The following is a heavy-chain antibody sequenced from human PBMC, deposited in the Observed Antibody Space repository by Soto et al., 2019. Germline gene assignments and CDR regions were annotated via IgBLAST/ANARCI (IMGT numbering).Heavy chain of an antibody. Sequence: SETLSLTCTVSGGSVSSGSYYWSWILKPPGKGLEWIGYIYYSGSPNYNPALKSRVTISVDTSKNQFALKLSSVTAADTAVYSCPGGTTMFGVEIDPWGQGALVTVSS. CDR2: IYYSGSP. CDR3: PGGTTMFGVEIDP. D-gene: IGHD3-3*01. V-gene: IGHV4-61*01. J-gene: IGHJ5*02. CDR1: GGSVSSGSYY.